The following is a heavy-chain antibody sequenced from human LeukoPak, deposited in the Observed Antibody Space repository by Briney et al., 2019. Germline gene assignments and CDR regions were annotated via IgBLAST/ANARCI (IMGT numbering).Heavy chain of an antibody. CDR2: INPNSGGT. Sequence: ASVKVSCKASGYTFTGYYMHWVRQAPGQGLEWMGWINPNSGGTNYAQKFQGRVTMTRDTSISTAYMELSRLRSDDTAVYYCARGYCSSTSCYTNAFDIWGQGTMVTVSP. CDR1: GYTFTGYY. CDR3: ARGYCSSTSCYTNAFDI. D-gene: IGHD2-2*02. J-gene: IGHJ3*02. V-gene: IGHV1-2*02.